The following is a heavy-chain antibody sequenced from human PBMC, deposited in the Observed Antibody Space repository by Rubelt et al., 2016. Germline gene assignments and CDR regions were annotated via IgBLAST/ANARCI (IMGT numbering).Heavy chain of an antibody. Sequence: QVQLQEWGAGLLKPSQTLSLTCTVSGGSISSGGYYWSWIRQHPGKGLEWIGYIYYSGSTSYNPSLKSRVTISEATTKNQFARKMSSGTAADTAVYYCARQDSWYYFDHWGQGTLVTVSS. CDR1: GGSISSGGYY. V-gene: IGHV4-31*03. CDR2: IYYSGST. J-gene: IGHJ4*02. D-gene: IGHD4-11*01. CDR3: ARQDSWYYFDH.